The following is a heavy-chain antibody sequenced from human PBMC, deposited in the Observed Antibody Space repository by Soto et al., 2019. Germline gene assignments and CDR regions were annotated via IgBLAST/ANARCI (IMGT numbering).Heavy chain of an antibody. CDR1: GYTFTGYY. Sequence: ASVKVSCKASGYTFTGYYMHWVRQAPGQGLEWMGWINPNSGGTNYTQKFQGWVTMTRDTSISTAYMELSRLRSDDTAVYYCARDQRVDTAMVGSFDYWGQGTLVTVSS. CDR3: ARDQRVDTAMVGSFDY. CDR2: INPNSGGT. D-gene: IGHD5-18*01. V-gene: IGHV1-2*04. J-gene: IGHJ4*02.